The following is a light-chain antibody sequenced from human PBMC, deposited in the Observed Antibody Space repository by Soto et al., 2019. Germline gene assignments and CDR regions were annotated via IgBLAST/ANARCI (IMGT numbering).Light chain of an antibody. V-gene: IGLV1-40*01. CDR1: SSNIGAGHD. CDR3: QSYDSSLSGSEV. J-gene: IGLJ1*01. CDR2: GNG. Sequence: QPVLTQPPSVSGAPGQRVTISCTGSSSNIGAGHDVHWYQQLPGTAPKLLIYGNGNRPSGVPDRFSGSKSGTSASLAITGLQADDEADYYCQSYDSSLSGSEVFGTGTKVTVL.